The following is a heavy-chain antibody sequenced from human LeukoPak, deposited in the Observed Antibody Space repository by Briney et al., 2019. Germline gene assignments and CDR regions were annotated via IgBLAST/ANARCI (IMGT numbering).Heavy chain of an antibody. Sequence: SETLSLTCAVYGGSFSGYYWSWIRQPPGKGLEWIGEINHSGSTNYNPSLKSRVTISVDTSKNQFSLNLRFVTAADTALYYCARMYSGSYGGIDYWGQGTLVTVSS. CDR3: ARMYSGSYGGIDY. CDR1: GGSFSGYY. J-gene: IGHJ4*02. CDR2: INHSGST. V-gene: IGHV4-34*01. D-gene: IGHD1-26*01.